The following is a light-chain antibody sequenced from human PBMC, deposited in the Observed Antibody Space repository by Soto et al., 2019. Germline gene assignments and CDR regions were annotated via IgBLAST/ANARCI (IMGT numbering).Light chain of an antibody. CDR3: QQRINWPLT. V-gene: IGKV3D-20*02. Sequence: EIVLTQSPGTLSLSPGERATLSCRASQSVSSSYLAWYQQKPGQAPRLLIYDASKRATGISARFSGGGSGTDFTLTTDSLEPSDFAVYYCQQRINWPLTFGGGTKVDIK. J-gene: IGKJ4*01. CDR1: QSVSSSY. CDR2: DAS.